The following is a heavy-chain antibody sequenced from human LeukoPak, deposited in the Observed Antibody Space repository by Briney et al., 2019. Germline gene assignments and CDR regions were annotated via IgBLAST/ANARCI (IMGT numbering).Heavy chain of an antibody. CDR1: GGTFSSYA. V-gene: IGHV1-69*13. D-gene: IGHD5-12*01. CDR2: IIPIFGTA. J-gene: IGHJ4*02. Sequence: ASVKVSCTASGGTFSSYAISWVRQAPGQGLEWMGGIIPIFGTANYAQKFQGRVTITADESTSTAYMELSSLRSEDTAVYYCARAAQSGYDSSDYWGQGTLVTVSS. CDR3: ARAAQSGYDSSDY.